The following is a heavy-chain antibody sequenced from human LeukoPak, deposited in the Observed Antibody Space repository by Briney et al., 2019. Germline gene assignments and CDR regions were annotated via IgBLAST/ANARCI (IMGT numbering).Heavy chain of an antibody. CDR3: AGSGSGWQPGHY. Sequence: PGGSLRLSCAASGFTSTNSCTTWVRQAPGKGLEWVATIKQDATEIYYVDSVKGRFTISRDNAHNSLYLQMNTLRAEDTAVYYCAGSGSGWQPGHYWGQGTLVTVSS. D-gene: IGHD6-19*01. V-gene: IGHV3-7*05. J-gene: IGHJ4*02. CDR1: GFTSTNSC. CDR2: IKQDATEI.